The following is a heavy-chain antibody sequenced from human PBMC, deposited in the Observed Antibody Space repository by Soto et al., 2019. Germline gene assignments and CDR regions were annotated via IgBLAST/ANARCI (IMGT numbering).Heavy chain of an antibody. CDR2: IYYSGST. V-gene: IGHV4-59*01. J-gene: IGHJ5*02. Sequence: SETLSLTGTVSGGSISSNYWSWIRQPPGMGLEWIGYIYYSGSTNYNPSLESRVTISVDTSKSQFSLQLSSVTAADTAVYYCASRNWFDPWGQGTLVTVS. CDR1: GGSISSNY. CDR3: ASRNWFDP.